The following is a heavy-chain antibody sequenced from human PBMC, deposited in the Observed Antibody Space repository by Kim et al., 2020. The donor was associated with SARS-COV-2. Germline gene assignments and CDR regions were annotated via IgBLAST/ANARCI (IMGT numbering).Heavy chain of an antibody. Sequence: YYADSVKGRFTISRDNSKNTLYLQMSSLRAEDTAVYYCWGYDILTGYHDYWGQGTLVTVSS. V-gene: IGHV3-64D*09. CDR3: WGYDILTGYHDY. D-gene: IGHD3-9*01. J-gene: IGHJ4*02.